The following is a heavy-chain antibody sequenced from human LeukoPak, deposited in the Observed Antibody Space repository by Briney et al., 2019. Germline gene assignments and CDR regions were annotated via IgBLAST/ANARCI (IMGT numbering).Heavy chain of an antibody. Sequence: ASVKVSCKASGYTFSGFYVHWVRQAPGQGLGWMGIIKVSVGRTEYAQKFQCRVTVTRDMSTSTVYMELNNLRPEDTAVYYCAREPPESYYFDNWGPGTLVTVSP. CDR3: AREPPESYYFDN. J-gene: IGHJ4*02. CDR1: GYTFSGFY. CDR2: IKVSVGRT. V-gene: IGHV1-46*01.